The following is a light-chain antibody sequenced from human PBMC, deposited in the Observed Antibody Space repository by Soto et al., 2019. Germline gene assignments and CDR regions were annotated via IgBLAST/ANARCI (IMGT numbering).Light chain of an antibody. CDR3: QQYNNWPRT. CDR1: QSVNSN. CDR2: GAS. V-gene: IGKV3-15*01. Sequence: IVMTQSPATLSVSPGERSTLSCMASQSVNSNLAWYQQKPGQAPRLLIYGASTRATGIPARFSGSGSGTEFTLTISSPQSEDFAVYYCQQYNNWPRTFGQGTKVDIK. J-gene: IGKJ1*01.